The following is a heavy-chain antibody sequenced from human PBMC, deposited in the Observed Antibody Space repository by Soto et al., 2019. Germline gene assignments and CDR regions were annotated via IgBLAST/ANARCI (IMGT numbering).Heavy chain of an antibody. CDR3: ARHHYDHSRSDFDF. V-gene: IGHV3-7*01. Sequence: EVQLVEYGGGLVQPGGSLRLSCAASGFTFSRYWMSWVRQAPGKGLEWVANIKEDGSENYSEDSVKGRFTISRDNAKESMYLQMNSLRAEDTAVYYCARHHYDHSRSDFDFWGQGTLVSVSS. CDR1: GFTFSRYW. CDR2: IKEDGSEN. J-gene: IGHJ4*02. D-gene: IGHD5-12*01.